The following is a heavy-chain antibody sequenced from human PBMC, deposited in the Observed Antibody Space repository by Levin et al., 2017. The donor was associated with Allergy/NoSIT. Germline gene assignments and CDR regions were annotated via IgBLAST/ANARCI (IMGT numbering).Heavy chain of an antibody. CDR1: GGTFSSYA. D-gene: IGHD2-15*01. Sequence: ASVKVSCKASGGTFSSYAISWVRQAPGQGLEWMGGIIPIFGTANYAQKFQGRVTITADKSTSTAYMELSSLRSEDTAVYYCASALSGPSFDYWGQGTLVTVSS. J-gene: IGHJ4*02. CDR2: IIPIFGTA. CDR3: ASALSGPSFDY. V-gene: IGHV1-69*06.